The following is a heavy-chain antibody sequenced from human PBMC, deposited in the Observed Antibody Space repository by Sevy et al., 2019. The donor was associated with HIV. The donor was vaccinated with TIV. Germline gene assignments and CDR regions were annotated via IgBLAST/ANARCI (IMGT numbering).Heavy chain of an antibody. Sequence: GGSLRLSCAASGFAFSTHGMHWVRQAPGKGLEWVAVISFDGIKKYYADSMKGGLTISRDNSENTLYLHLNSLRTDDTAVYYCARDAGDYNYVPGGHWGQGTLVTVSS. D-gene: IGHD4-17*01. J-gene: IGHJ4*02. CDR3: ARDAGDYNYVPGGH. V-gene: IGHV3-30-3*01. CDR2: ISFDGIKK. CDR1: GFAFSTHG.